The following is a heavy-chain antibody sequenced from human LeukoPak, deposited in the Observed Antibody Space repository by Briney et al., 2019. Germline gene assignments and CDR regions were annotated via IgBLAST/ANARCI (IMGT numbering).Heavy chain of an antibody. V-gene: IGHV1-46*01. J-gene: IGHJ5*02. CDR1: GYTFTSNY. CDR2: INPNGGST. D-gene: IGHD2-8*02. Sequence: ASVKVSCKASGYTFTSNYMHWVRQAPGQGLEWMGIINPNGGSTNYAQKFQGRVTLTRDMSTSTVYMELSSLRSEDTAVYYCARGGSTGPRWFDPWGQGTLVTVSS. CDR3: ARGGSTGPRWFDP.